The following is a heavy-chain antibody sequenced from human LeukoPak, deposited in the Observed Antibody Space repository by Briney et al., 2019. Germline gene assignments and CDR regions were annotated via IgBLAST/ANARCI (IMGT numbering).Heavy chain of an antibody. Sequence: GGSLRLSCAASGFTFSSYAMSWVRQAPGKGLEWVSAISGSGGSTYCADSVKGRFTISRDNSKNTLYLQMNSLRAEDTAVYYCAKTGYCSSTSCYTPLADYWGQGTLVTVSS. CDR3: AKTGYCSSTSCYTPLADY. V-gene: IGHV3-23*01. CDR2: ISGSGGST. D-gene: IGHD2-2*02. J-gene: IGHJ4*02. CDR1: GFTFSSYA.